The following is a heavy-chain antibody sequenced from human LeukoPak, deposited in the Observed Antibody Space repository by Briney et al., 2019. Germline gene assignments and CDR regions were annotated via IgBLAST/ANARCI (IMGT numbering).Heavy chain of an antibody. CDR3: ARSYTTGYSSGWYTFDY. D-gene: IGHD6-19*01. J-gene: IGHJ4*02. V-gene: IGHV3-23*01. CDR1: GFTFSSYW. CDR2: ISGSGGST. Sequence: VGSLRLSCAASGFTFSSYWMSWVRQAPGKGLEWVSAISGSGGSTYYADSVKGRFTISRDNSKNTLYLQMNSLRAEDTAVYYCARSYTTGYSSGWYTFDYWGQGTLVTVSS.